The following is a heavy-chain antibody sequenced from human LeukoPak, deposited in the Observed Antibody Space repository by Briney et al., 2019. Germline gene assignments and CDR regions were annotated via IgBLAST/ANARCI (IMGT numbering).Heavy chain of an antibody. J-gene: IGHJ6*03. CDR3: ARVGIVPAALSFYHYYYMDV. CDR1: GYTFTSYD. V-gene: IGHV1-8*01. D-gene: IGHD2-2*01. CDR2: MNPNSGNT. Sequence: ASVKVSCKASGYTFTSYDINWVRQATGQGLEWMGWMNPNSGNTGYAQKFQGRVTMTRNTSISTAYMELSSLRSEDTAVYYCARVGIVPAALSFYHYYYMDVWGKGTTVTVSS.